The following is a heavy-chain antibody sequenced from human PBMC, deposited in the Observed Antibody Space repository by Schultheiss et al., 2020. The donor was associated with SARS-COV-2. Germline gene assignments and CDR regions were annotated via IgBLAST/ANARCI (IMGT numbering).Heavy chain of an antibody. CDR3: ARASVATLFDY. D-gene: IGHD5-12*01. J-gene: IGHJ4*02. Sequence: SETLSLTCAVSGGSISSYYWSWIRQPPGKGLEWIGYIYYSGSTNYNPSLKSRVTISVDTSKNQFSLKLSSVTAADTAVYYCARASVATLFDYWGQGTLVTVSS. CDR2: IYYSGST. CDR1: GGSISSYY. V-gene: IGHV4-59*08.